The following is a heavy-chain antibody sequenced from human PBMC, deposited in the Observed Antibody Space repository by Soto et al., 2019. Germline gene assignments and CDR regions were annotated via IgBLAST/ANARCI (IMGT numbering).Heavy chain of an antibody. CDR1: GGSVSSYS. Sequence: SETLSLTCTVSGGSVSSYSWSWMRQPPGKGLEWVGYIYYSGSSNYNPSLKSRVTISVDTSKNQFSLKLTSVTAADTAVYYCARVVTGYDLGRLHNYYVDVWGKGTTVTVSS. V-gene: IGHV4-59*02. CDR3: ARVVTGYDLGRLHNYYVDV. J-gene: IGHJ6*03. CDR2: IYYSGSS. D-gene: IGHD5-12*01.